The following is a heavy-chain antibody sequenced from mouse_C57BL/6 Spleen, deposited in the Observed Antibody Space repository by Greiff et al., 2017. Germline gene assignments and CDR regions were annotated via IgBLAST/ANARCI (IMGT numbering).Heavy chain of an antibody. CDR2: ISSGSSTI. CDR1: GFTFSDYG. CDR3: ARSGFPYYAMDY. V-gene: IGHV5-17*01. J-gene: IGHJ4*01. Sequence: VQLKESGGGLVKPGGSLKLSCAASGFTFSDYGMHWVRQAPEKGLAWVAYISSGSSTIYSADTVKGRFTISRDNAKNTLFLQMSSLRSEDTAMYYCARSGFPYYAMDYWGQGTSVTVSA.